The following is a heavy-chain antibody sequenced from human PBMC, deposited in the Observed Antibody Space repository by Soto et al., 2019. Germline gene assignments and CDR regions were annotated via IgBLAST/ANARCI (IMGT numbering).Heavy chain of an antibody. J-gene: IGHJ6*02. V-gene: IGHV1-69*13. D-gene: IGHD2-8*01. CDR2: IIPIFGTA. CDR1: GGTFSMYA. Sequence: SVKVSCKASGGTFSMYAISGVVQSALRGLEWMGGIIPIFGTANYAQKFQGRVTITADESTSTAYMELSSLRSEDTAVYYCAREGRVLLMATEGGMDVWGQGTTVTVSS. CDR3: AREGRVLLMATEGGMDV.